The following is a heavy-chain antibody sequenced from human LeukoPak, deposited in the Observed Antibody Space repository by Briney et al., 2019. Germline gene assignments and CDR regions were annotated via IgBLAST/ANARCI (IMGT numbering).Heavy chain of an antibody. CDR3: ARGASSSWYYFDY. V-gene: IGHV3-38-3*01. CDR2: ISGGST. Sequence: GGSLRLSCAASGFTVSSNEMSWVRQAPGKGLEWVSSISGGSTYYADSVKGRFTISRDNSKNTLYLQMNSLRAEDTAVYYCARGASSSWYYFDYWGQGTLVTVSS. J-gene: IGHJ4*02. CDR1: GFTVSSNE. D-gene: IGHD6-13*01.